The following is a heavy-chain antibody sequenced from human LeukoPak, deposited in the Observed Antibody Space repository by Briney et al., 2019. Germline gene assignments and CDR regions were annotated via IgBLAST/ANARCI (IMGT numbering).Heavy chain of an antibody. J-gene: IGHJ4*02. V-gene: IGHV1-8*03. CDR1: GYTFTSYD. D-gene: IGHD6-13*01. CDR2: MNPNSGNT. CDR3: ARVRAAGFDY. Sequence: ASVKVSCKASGYTFTSYDINWVRQATGQGLEWMGWMNPNSGNTGYAQNFQGRVTITRNTSISTAYMELSSLRSEDTAVYYCARVRAAGFDYWGQGTLVTVSS.